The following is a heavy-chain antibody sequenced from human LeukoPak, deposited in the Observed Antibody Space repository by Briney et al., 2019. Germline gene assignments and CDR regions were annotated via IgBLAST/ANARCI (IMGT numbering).Heavy chain of an antibody. D-gene: IGHD5-18*01. CDR2: IIPIFGTA. V-gene: IGHV1-69*13. J-gene: IGHJ4*02. CDR1: GGTFSSYA. Sequence: GASVKASCKASGGTFSSYAISWVRQAPGQGLEWMGGIIPIFGTANYAQKFQGRVTITADESTSTAYMELSSLRSEDTAVYYCASSWSWGYSYGYVSPFDYWGQGTLVTVSS. CDR3: ASSWSWGYSYGYVSPFDY.